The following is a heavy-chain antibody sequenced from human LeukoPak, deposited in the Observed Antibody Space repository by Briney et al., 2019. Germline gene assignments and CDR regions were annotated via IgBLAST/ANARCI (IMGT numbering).Heavy chain of an antibody. CDR2: IYPSGST. Sequence: SETLSLTCTVSGGSISGYYWSWIRQPPGKGLEWIGYIYPSGSTNYNPSLKSRVTISIDTSKNQFSLKLTSVTAADTAVYCCAREGTTVTHFDYWGQGTLVTVSS. CDR3: AREGTTVTHFDY. CDR1: GGSISGYY. D-gene: IGHD4-11*01. J-gene: IGHJ4*02. V-gene: IGHV4-59*01.